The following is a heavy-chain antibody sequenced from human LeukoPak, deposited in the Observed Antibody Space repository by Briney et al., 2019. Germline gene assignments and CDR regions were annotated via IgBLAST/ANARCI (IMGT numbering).Heavy chain of an antibody. CDR1: GGTFSSYA. J-gene: IGHJ6*02. CDR3: ARSGLEIPTSGYYYYYGMDV. V-gene: IGHV1-69*01. CDR2: IIPIFGTA. Sequence: SVKVSCKASGGTFSSYAISWVRQAPGQGLEWMGGIIPIFGTANYAQKFQGRVTITADESTSTAYMELSSLRSEDTAVYYCARSGLEIPTSGYYYYYGMDVWGQGTTVTVSS. D-gene: IGHD1-26*01.